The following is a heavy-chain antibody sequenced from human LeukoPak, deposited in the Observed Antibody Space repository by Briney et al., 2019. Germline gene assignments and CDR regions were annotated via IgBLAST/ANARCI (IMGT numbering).Heavy chain of an antibody. V-gene: IGHV1-18*01. J-gene: IGHJ6*02. Sequence: PGASVKVSCKASGYTFTSYGISWVRQAPGQGLEWMGWISAYNGNTNYAQKLQGRVTMTTDTSTSTAYMELRSLRSDDTAVYYCAVDGYYDSSGYLHYYGMDVWGQGTTVTVSS. D-gene: IGHD3-22*01. CDR1: GYTFTSYG. CDR3: AVDGYYDSSGYLHYYGMDV. CDR2: ISAYNGNT.